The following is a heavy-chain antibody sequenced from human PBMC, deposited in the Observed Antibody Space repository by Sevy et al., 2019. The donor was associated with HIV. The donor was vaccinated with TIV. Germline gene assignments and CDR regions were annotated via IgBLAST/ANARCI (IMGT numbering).Heavy chain of an antibody. Sequence: ASVKVSCKASGYNFTSYGISWVRQAPGQGLEWLGWISTLNVNTNNAQKFQGRVTTTTDTSTGTASMELRSLRSDDTAVYYCARDDCSSLSCHGSLLYWGQGTLVTVSS. D-gene: IGHD2-2*01. CDR1: GYNFTSYG. CDR2: ISTLNVNT. V-gene: IGHV1-18*01. CDR3: ARDDCSSLSCHGSLLY. J-gene: IGHJ4*02.